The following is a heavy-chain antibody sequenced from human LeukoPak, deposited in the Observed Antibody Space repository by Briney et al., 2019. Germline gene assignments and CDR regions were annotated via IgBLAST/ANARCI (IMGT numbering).Heavy chain of an antibody. D-gene: IGHD1-1*01. CDR1: GYTFTGYY. CDR3: ARGRTGTALMSDP. V-gene: IGHV1-2*02. J-gene: IGHJ5*02. CDR2: INPSSGGT. Sequence: GASVKVSCKASGYTFTGYYMHWVRQAPGQGLEWMGWINPSSGGTNYAQKFQGRVTMTRDTSISTAYMELSRLRSDDTAVYYCARGRTGTALMSDPWGQGTLVTVSS.